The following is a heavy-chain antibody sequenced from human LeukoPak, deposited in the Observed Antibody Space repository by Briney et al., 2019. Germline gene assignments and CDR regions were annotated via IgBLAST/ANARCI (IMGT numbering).Heavy chain of an antibody. CDR1: GFTFSGYG. D-gene: IGHD3-16*01. J-gene: IGHJ3*02. V-gene: IGHV3-33*01. CDR3: ARYLGGRNAFDI. Sequence: PGGSLRLSCVASGFTFSGYGMHCVRQAPGKGLEWVAAIWYDGSKTYYADSVKGRFTISRDNSKDTLYLQMSSLRAEDTAAYYGARYLGGRNAFDIWGQGTMVTVSS. CDR2: IWYDGSKT.